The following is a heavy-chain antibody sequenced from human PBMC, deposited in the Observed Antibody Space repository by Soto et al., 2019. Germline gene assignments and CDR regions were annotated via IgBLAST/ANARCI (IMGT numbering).Heavy chain of an antibody. CDR2: IYHSGST. J-gene: IGHJ5*02. CDR3: ARAAVAGAENWFDP. Sequence: PSETLSLTCAVSGGSISSGGYSWSWIRQPPGKGLEWIGYIYHSGSTYYNPSLKSRVTISVDRSKNQFSLKLSSVTAADTAVYYCARAAVAGAENWFDPWGQGTLVTVSS. D-gene: IGHD6-19*01. CDR1: GGSISSGGYS. V-gene: IGHV4-30-2*01.